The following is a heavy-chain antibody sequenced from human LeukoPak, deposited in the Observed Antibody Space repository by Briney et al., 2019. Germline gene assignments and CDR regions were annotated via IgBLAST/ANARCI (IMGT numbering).Heavy chain of an antibody. D-gene: IGHD3-9*01. J-gene: IGHJ4*02. Sequence: GGSLRLSCAASGFTFISYDMHWGRQAPGKGLEWVAVISYDGSNKYYADSVKGRFTISRDNSKNTLYLQMNSLRAEDTAVYYCVIDVGNILTRSLDYWGQGTLVTVSS. CDR3: VIDVGNILTRSLDY. CDR1: GFTFISYD. CDR2: ISYDGSNK. V-gene: IGHV3-30-3*01.